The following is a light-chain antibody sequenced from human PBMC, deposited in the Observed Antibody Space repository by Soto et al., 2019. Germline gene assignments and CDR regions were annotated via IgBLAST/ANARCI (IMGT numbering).Light chain of an antibody. CDR1: SGHSSYA. Sequence: QSVLTQSPSASASLGASVKLTCTLSSGHSSYAIAWHQQHPEKGPRYLMKLNSAGSHSKGDGIPDRFSGSSSGAERYLTISSLQSEGEADYYCQTWGTGIQVFGGGTKLTVL. CDR3: QTWGTGIQV. J-gene: IGLJ2*01. CDR2: LNSAGSH. V-gene: IGLV4-69*01.